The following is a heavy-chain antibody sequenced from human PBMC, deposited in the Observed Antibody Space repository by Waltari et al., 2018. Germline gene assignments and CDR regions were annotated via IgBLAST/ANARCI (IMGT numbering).Heavy chain of an antibody. CDR1: GGSISSGDSY. D-gene: IGHD1-1*01. Sequence: QVQLQESGPGLVKPSQNMSLTCTISGGSISSGDSYWSWIRQPPGKGLEWFGYIYYSRSTYYNPSLKSPVTISVDTSKNQFSLKLSSVTAADTAVYYCAREKVYNGDYYGMDVWGQGTTVTVSS. CDR3: AREKVYNGDYYGMDV. CDR2: IYYSRST. V-gene: IGHV4-30-4*01. J-gene: IGHJ6*02.